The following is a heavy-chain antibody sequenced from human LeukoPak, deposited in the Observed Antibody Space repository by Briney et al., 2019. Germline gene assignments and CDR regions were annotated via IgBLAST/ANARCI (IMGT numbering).Heavy chain of an antibody. CDR1: GGSISSYY. V-gene: IGHV4-59*01. CDR3: AAGYGGNSGVWFDP. J-gene: IGHJ5*02. D-gene: IGHD4-23*01. CDR2: IYYSGST. Sequence: SETLSLTCTVSGGSISSYYWGWIRQPPGKGLEWIGYIYYSGSTNYNPSLKSRVTISVDTSKNQFSLKLSSVTAADTAVYYCAAGYGGNSGVWFDPWGQGTLVTVSS.